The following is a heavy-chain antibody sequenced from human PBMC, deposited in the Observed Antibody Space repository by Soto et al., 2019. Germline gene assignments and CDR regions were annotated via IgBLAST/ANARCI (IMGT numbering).Heavy chain of an antibody. Sequence: QVQLQESGPGLVKPSQTLSLTCTVSGDSISRGGYYWSWIRQHPGKGLGWIGYIYYRGTAYYNPSLESRVTMSVDTSKNQFSLKLSSVTAADTAFYYCERGGSRNGDYTGFDPWGQGILVTVSS. CDR2: IYYRGTA. J-gene: IGHJ5*02. CDR1: GDSISRGGYY. D-gene: IGHD4-17*01. CDR3: ERGGSRNGDYTGFDP. V-gene: IGHV4-31*03.